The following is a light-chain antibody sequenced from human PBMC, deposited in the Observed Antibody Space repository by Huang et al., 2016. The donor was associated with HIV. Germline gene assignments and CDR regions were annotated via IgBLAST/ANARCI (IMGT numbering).Light chain of an antibody. CDR1: QSVNSN. V-gene: IGKV3-15*01. CDR2: GAS. CDR3: QQYNNWPLT. Sequence: EIVMTQSPAILSVSPGERATLSCRASQSVNSNLAWYQQKPGQGPRLLIYGASTRATGIPARISGSVSGTEFTLTISGLQSEDFVLYYCQQYNNWPLTFGGGTKVEI. J-gene: IGKJ4*01.